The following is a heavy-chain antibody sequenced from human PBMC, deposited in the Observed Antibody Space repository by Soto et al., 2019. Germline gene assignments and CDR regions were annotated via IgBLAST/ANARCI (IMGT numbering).Heavy chain of an antibody. V-gene: IGHV2-5*04. CDR1: EFSLSTSGVG. D-gene: IGHD3-22*01. CDR2: LYWSDDK. J-gene: IGHJ4*02. Sequence: ITLKESDPTLVKPTQTLTLTCSLSEFSLSTSGVGVGWSRQPPGEALQWLALLYWSDDKLYRSSLESRLSVTRDTSKDEVVLPVTDMDPADTGTYFCAYRRKVTVTTYYFELWAQGTLVTVS. CDR3: AYRRKVTVTTYYFEL.